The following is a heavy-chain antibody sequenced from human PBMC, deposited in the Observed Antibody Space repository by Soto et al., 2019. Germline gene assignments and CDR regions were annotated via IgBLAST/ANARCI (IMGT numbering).Heavy chain of an antibody. CDR3: ARGSSNWAYYFDF. J-gene: IGHJ4*02. D-gene: IGHD6-13*01. CDR2: ITSSGTTV. Sequence: EVPLVESGGGLVQPGGSLRLSCAASGFTFSSYSLNWVHQAPGKGLEWVSYITSSGTTVYYADSVRGRFTISRDNAKNSLYLQMNSLRDDDTAVYYCARGSSNWAYYFDFWGQGTLVTVSS. CDR1: GFTFSSYS. V-gene: IGHV3-48*02.